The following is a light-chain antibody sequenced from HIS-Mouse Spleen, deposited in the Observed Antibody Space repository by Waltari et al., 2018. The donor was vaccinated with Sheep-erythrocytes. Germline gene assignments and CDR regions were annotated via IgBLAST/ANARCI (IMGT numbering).Light chain of an antibody. V-gene: IGLV2-11*01. CDR1: SSDVGGYNY. Sequence: QSALTQPRSVSGSPGQSVTISCTGTSSDVGGYNYVSWYQHHPGKGPKLMIYDVSKRPSVVHDRLSGAKSGNTASLTISGLQAEDEADYYCCSYAGSYTFWVFGGGTRLTVL. J-gene: IGLJ3*02. CDR3: CSYAGSYTFWV. CDR2: DVS.